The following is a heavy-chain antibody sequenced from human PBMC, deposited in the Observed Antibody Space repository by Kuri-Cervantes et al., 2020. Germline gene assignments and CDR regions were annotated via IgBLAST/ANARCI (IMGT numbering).Heavy chain of an antibody. CDR2: INHSGRT. Sequence: GSLRLSCTVSGYSISSGYYWGWIRQPPGKGLEWIGEINHSGRTNYNPSLKSRVTISVDTSKNQFSLKLSSVTAADTAVYYCARDARDDAFDIWGQGTMVTVSS. V-gene: IGHV4-38-2*02. CDR1: GYSISSGYY. J-gene: IGHJ3*02. CDR3: ARDARDDAFDI.